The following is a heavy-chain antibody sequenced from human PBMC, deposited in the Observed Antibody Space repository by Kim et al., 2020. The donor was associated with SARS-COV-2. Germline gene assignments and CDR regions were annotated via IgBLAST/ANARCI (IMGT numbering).Heavy chain of an antibody. D-gene: IGHD3-10*01. CDR2: IYYSGST. CDR1: GGSISSGGYY. CDR3: ARGGGGNVLLWFRERMGAFYI. V-gene: IGHV4-31*03. Sequence: SETLSLTCTVSGGSISSGGYYWSWIRQHPGKGLEWIGYIYYSGSTYYNPSLKSRVTISVDTAKNQFSLKLSSVTAADTAVYYCARGGGGNVLLWFRERMGAFYIWGQGTMRTLSS. J-gene: IGHJ3*02.